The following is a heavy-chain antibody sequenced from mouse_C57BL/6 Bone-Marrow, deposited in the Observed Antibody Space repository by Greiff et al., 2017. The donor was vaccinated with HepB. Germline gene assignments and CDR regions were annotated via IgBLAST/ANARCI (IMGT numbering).Heavy chain of an antibody. Sequence: VQLQQPGAELVRPGTSVKLSCKASGYTFTSYWMHWVKQRPGQGLEWIGVIDPSDSYTNYNQKFKGKATLTVDTSSSTAYMQLSSLTSEDSAVYYCARGRDGSSPYWYFDVWGTGTTVTVSS. V-gene: IGHV1-59*01. CDR2: IDPSDSYT. D-gene: IGHD1-1*01. CDR1: GYTFTSYW. CDR3: ARGRDGSSPYWYFDV. J-gene: IGHJ1*03.